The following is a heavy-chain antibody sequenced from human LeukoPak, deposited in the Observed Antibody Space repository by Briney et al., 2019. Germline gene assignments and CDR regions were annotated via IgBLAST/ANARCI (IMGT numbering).Heavy chain of an antibody. Sequence: SETLSLTCAVSGGSISSGGYSWSWIRQPPGKGLEWIGYIYHSGSTYYNPSLKSRVTISVDRSKNQFSLKLSSVTAADTAVYYCARGDGPMTTVTTDTGAFDIWGQGTMVTVSS. CDR1: GGSISSGGYS. CDR3: ARGDGPMTTVTTDTGAFDI. D-gene: IGHD4-17*01. J-gene: IGHJ3*02. CDR2: IYHSGST. V-gene: IGHV4-30-2*01.